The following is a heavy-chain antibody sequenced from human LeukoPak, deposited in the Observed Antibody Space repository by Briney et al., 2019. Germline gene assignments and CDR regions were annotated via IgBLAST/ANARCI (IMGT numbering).Heavy chain of an antibody. CDR1: GYTFIDYF. CDR2: INPNSGGT. Sequence: ASVKVSCKASGYTFIDYFIHWVRQAPGQGLEWMGWINPNSGGTNYAQKFQGRVTMTRDTSISTAYMELSRLRSDDTAVYYCARATYGDFFDYWGQGTLVTVSS. D-gene: IGHD4-17*01. V-gene: IGHV1-2*02. J-gene: IGHJ4*02. CDR3: ARATYGDFFDY.